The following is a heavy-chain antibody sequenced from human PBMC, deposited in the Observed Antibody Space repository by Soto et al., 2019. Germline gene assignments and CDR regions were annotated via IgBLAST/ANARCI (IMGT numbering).Heavy chain of an antibody. CDR3: ARRPLCSGYPEPFDY. CDR1: GYSFTSYW. V-gene: IGHV5-10-1*01. D-gene: IGHD3-22*01. Sequence: GESLKISCKGSGYSFTSYWISWVRQMPGKGLEWMGRIDPSDSYTNYSPSFQGHVTISADKSISTTYLQWSSLKASDTAMYYCARRPLCSGYPEPFDYWGQGTLVTVSS. CDR2: IDPSDSYT. J-gene: IGHJ4*02.